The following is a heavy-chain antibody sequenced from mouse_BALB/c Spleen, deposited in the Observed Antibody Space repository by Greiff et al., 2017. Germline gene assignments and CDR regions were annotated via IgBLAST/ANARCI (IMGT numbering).Heavy chain of an antibody. V-gene: IGHV5-12-1*01. CDR3: ARGSSYAMDY. Sequence: EVQGVESGGGLVKPGGSLKLSCAASGFAFSSYDMSWVRQTPEKRLEWVAYISSGGGSTYYPDTVKGRFTISRDNAKNTLYLQMSSLKSEDTAMYYCARGSSYAMDYWGQGTSVTVSS. CDR2: ISSGGGST. CDR1: GFAFSSYD. J-gene: IGHJ4*01. D-gene: IGHD1-1*01.